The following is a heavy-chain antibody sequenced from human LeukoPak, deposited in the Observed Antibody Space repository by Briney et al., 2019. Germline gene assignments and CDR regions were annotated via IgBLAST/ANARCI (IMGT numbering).Heavy chain of an antibody. CDR3: AKDWYYYGSGSYVFDP. CDR2: ISGSGGST. J-gene: IGHJ5*02. CDR1: GFTFSSYA. V-gene: IGHV3-23*01. D-gene: IGHD3-10*01. Sequence: GGSLRLSCAASGFTFSSYAMSWVRQAPGKGLEWVSAISGSGGSTYYADSVKGRFTISRDNSKNTLYLQMNSLRAEDTAVYYCAKDWYYYGSGSYVFDPWGQGTLVTVSS.